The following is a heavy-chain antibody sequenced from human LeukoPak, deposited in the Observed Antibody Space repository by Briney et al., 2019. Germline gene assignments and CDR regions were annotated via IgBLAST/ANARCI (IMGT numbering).Heavy chain of an antibody. CDR3: ARQGTYYYDSSGYGGGAFDI. V-gene: IGHV5-51*01. D-gene: IGHD3-22*01. Sequence: GESLKISCKGSGYSFTSYWIGWVRQMPGKGLEWMGIIYPGDSDTRYSPSFQGQVTISADKSISTAYLQWSSLKASDTAMYYCARQGTYYYDSSGYGGGAFDIWGRGTMVTVSS. J-gene: IGHJ3*02. CDR2: IYPGDSDT. CDR1: GYSFTSYW.